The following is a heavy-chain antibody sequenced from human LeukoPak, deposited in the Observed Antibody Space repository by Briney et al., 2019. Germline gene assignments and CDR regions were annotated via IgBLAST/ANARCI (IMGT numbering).Heavy chain of an antibody. Sequence: GGSLRLSCAASGLTVSNNYMSWVRRAPGKGLEWVSVIFPGGITYYADSVRGRFTISRDNSKNTVDFQMNSLRPEDTAVYYCASYDGRAAYFEYWGQGTLVTVSS. CDR1: GLTVSNNY. J-gene: IGHJ4*02. D-gene: IGHD3-16*01. V-gene: IGHV3-66*02. CDR2: IFPGGIT. CDR3: ASYDGRAAYFEY.